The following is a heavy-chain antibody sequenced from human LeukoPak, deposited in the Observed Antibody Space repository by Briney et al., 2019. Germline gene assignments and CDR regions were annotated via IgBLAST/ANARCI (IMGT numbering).Heavy chain of an antibody. V-gene: IGHV3-64D*06. D-gene: IGHD3-10*01. CDR2: ISSNGGST. CDR1: GFTFSSYA. Sequence: PGGSLRLSCSASGFTFSSYAMHWVRQAPGKGLEYVSAISSNGGSTYYADSVKGRFTISRDNPKNTLYLQMSSLRAEDTAVYYCVKSLWCGEFPLDYWGQGTLVTVSS. J-gene: IGHJ4*02. CDR3: VKSLWCGEFPLDY.